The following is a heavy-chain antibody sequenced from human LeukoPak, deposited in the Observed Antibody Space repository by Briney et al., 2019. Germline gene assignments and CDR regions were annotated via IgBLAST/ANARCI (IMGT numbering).Heavy chain of an antibody. CDR3: ARDRGARLERFYAFDF. CDR2: INPNNGFT. Sequence: ASVKVSCKAAGYAFTGSYIHWVRQAPGQGLEWMGWINPNNGFTAYAQNFQGRVTMTRDASISTAYMDLSRLTSDDTAVYFCARDRGARLERFYAFDFWGQGTTVTVSS. CDR1: GYAFTGSY. D-gene: IGHD1-1*01. J-gene: IGHJ3*01. V-gene: IGHV1-2*02.